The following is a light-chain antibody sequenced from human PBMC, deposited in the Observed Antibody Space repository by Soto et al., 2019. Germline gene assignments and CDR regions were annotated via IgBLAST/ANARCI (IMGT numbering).Light chain of an antibody. Sequence: QSVLTQPPSASGSPGQSVTISCTGTSSDIGGYNYVSWYQQHPGKAPKLMISEVSKRPSGVPDRFSGSKSGNTASLTVSGLQAEDEADYYCNSYAGSNSWVFGGGTKLTVL. CDR2: EVS. V-gene: IGLV2-8*01. CDR3: NSYAGSNSWV. J-gene: IGLJ3*02. CDR1: SSDIGGYNY.